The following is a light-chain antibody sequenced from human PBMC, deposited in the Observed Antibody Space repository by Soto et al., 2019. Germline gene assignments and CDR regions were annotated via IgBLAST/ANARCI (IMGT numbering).Light chain of an antibody. CDR2: AAS. CDR3: QQRKSYPIT. J-gene: IGKJ5*01. Sequence: DIQLTQSPSFLSASVGDRVKINCRASQDINTYLAWYQQKPGKAPKLLIFAASTLQNGVPSRFSGSGSGTEFTVTITSLQPEDFATYYCQQRKSYPITFGQGTRLEIK. V-gene: IGKV1-9*01. CDR1: QDINTY.